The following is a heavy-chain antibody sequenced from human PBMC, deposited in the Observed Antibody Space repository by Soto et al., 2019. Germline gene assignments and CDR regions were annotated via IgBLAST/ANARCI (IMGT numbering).Heavy chain of an antibody. CDR1: GGSFSGYY. D-gene: IGHD6-19*01. CDR2: INHSGST. Sequence: SETLSLTCAVYGGSFSGYYWSWIRQPPGKGLEWIGEINHSGSTNYNPSLKSRVTISVDTSKNQFSLKLSSVTAADTAVYYCARVMYADPKAVGDSSAPGGNWFDPWGQGTLVTVSS. J-gene: IGHJ5*02. CDR3: ARVMYADPKAVGDSSAPGGNWFDP. V-gene: IGHV4-34*01.